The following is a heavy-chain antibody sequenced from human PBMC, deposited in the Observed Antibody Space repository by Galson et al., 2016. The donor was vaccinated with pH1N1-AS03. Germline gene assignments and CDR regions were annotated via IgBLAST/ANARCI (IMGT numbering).Heavy chain of an antibody. V-gene: IGHV4-39*01. Sequence: SETLSLTCTVSGGSINSSPYYWGWIRQPPGKGLEWIGTIYYRGATYYSPSLKSRVTISIDTSKNQFSLNLSSVTAADTAVYYCARHVMGRYPNNLASWGQGSLVIVSS. CDR2: IYYRGAT. CDR1: GGSINSSPYY. J-gene: IGHJ4*02. CDR3: ARHVMGRYPNNLAS. D-gene: IGHD3-16*02.